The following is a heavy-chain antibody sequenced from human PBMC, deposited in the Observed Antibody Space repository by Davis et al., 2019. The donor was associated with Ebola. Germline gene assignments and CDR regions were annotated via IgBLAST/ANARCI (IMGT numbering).Heavy chain of an antibody. CDR3: ARDPPPYGGYPFDY. D-gene: IGHD5-12*01. CDR2: IWYDGSNK. J-gene: IGHJ4*02. Sequence: GESLKISCAASGFTFSSYGMHWVRQAPGKGLEWVAVIWYDGSNKYYADSVKGRFTIFRDNYKNTLYLQMNSLRAEDTAVYYCARDPPPYGGYPFDYWGQGTLVTVSS. CDR1: GFTFSSYG. V-gene: IGHV3-33*01.